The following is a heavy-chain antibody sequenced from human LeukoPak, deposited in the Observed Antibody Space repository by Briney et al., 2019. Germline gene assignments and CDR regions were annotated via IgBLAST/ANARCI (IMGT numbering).Heavy chain of an antibody. CDR2: INPNSGGT. CDR3: ARVPHTGEFDP. CDR1: GYTFTGYY. V-gene: IGHV1-2*02. Sequence: ASVKVSCKASGYTFTGYYLHWVRQAPGQGLEWMGWINPNSGGTNYAQKFQGGVTMTRDTSISTGYMELSRLRSDDTAVYYCARVPHTGEFDPWGQGTLVTVSS. D-gene: IGHD1-26*01. J-gene: IGHJ5*02.